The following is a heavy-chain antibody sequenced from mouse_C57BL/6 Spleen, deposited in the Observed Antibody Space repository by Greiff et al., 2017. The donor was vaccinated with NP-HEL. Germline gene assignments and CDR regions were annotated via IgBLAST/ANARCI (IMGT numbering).Heavy chain of an antibody. D-gene: IGHD2-5*01. J-gene: IGHJ2*01. CDR1: GFTFSDYG. Sequence: EVQLKESGGGLVKPGGSLKLSCAASGFTFSDYGMHWVRQAPEKGLEWVAYISSGSSTIYYADTVKGRFTISRDNAKNTLFLQMTSLRSEDTAMYYCARAYSNYYFDYWGQGTTLTVSS. CDR3: ARAYSNYYFDY. CDR2: ISSGSSTI. V-gene: IGHV5-17*01.